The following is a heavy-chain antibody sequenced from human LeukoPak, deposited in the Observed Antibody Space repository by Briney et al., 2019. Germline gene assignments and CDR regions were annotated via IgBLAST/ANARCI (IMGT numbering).Heavy chain of an antibody. D-gene: IGHD3-22*01. CDR2: IHYSGST. V-gene: IGHV4-59*01. J-gene: IGHJ4*02. CDR3: ARWGRFDTSGYFVVDY. CDR1: DASISSYY. Sequence: SETLSLTCTISDASISSYYWNWIRQSPGKGLEWIGHIHYSGSTHYNPSLQSRVSISIDTSKNHFSLKLRSVTAVDTAVYYCARWGRFDTSGYFVVDYWGQGTLVTVSS.